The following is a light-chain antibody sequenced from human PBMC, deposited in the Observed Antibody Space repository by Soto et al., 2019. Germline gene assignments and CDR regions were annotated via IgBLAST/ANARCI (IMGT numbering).Light chain of an antibody. V-gene: IGLV2-14*01. Sequence: QSALTQPASVSGSPGQSITISCTGTTSDVAGYNYVSWYQQHPGKAPKLMIYGVSNRPSGVSNRFSGSRSGNTAYRPISGLQSEDEAEYYCNSYTSSSTFVFGTGTKLTVL. CDR2: GVS. J-gene: IGLJ1*01. CDR1: TSDVAGYNY. CDR3: NSYTSSSTFV.